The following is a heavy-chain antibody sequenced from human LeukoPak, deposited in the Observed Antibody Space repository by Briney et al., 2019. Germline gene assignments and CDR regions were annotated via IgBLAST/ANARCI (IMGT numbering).Heavy chain of an antibody. D-gene: IGHD3-22*01. CDR3: ARVDWMIGAFDI. CDR2: TNTDGSST. J-gene: IGHJ3*02. CDR1: GFTFSSYS. Sequence: GGSLGLSCAASGFTFSSYSMHWVRQAPGKGLVWVSRTNTDGSSTTYADSVKGRFTISRDNAKNTLYLQMNSLRAEDTAVYYCARVDWMIGAFDIWGQGTMVTVSS. V-gene: IGHV3-74*01.